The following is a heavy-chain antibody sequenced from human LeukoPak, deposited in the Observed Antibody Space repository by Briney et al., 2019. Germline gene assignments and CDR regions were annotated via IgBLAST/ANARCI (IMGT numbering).Heavy chain of an antibody. CDR1: GFTFSSYS. CDR2: ISSGSTI. J-gene: IGHJ4*02. Sequence: GGSLRLSCAASGFTFSSYSMNWVRQAPGKGLEWVSSISSGSTIYYADSVKGRFTISRDNAKNSLYLQMNSLRAEDTAVYYCARPPFTMVRGVDDYWGQGTLVTVSS. D-gene: IGHD3-10*01. CDR3: ARPPFTMVRGVDDY. V-gene: IGHV3-21*04.